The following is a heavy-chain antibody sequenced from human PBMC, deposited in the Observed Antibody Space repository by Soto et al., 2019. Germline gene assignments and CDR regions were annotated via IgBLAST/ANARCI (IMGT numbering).Heavy chain of an antibody. CDR1: GYTFTSYG. Sequence: ASVKVSCKASGYTFTSYGVSWVRQPPGQGLEWMGWISAYNGNTNYAQKLQGRVTMTTDTSTSTAYMELRSLRSDDPAVYYCASDSQVYCGDDCSLDYWGEGTLVTASS. J-gene: IGHJ4*02. CDR2: ISAYNGNT. CDR3: ASDSQVYCGDDCSLDY. D-gene: IGHD2-21*02. V-gene: IGHV1-18*04.